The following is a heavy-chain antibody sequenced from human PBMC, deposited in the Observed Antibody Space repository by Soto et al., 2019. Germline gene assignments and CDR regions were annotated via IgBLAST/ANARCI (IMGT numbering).Heavy chain of an antibody. CDR2: IIPIFGTA. J-gene: IGHJ3*02. D-gene: IGHD3-22*01. V-gene: IGHV1-69*01. Sequence: QVQLVQSGAEVKKPGSSVKVSCKASGGTFSSYAISWVRQAPGQGLEWMGGIIPIFGTANYAQKFQGRVTITADESTSTAYLELSSLRSEDTAVSYCGAVIVGGIDAFDIWCQGTMVTVSS. CDR1: GGTFSSYA. CDR3: GAVIVGGIDAFDI.